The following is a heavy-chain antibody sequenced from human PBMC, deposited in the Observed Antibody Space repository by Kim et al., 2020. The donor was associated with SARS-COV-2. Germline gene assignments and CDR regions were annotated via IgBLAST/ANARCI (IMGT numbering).Heavy chain of an antibody. J-gene: IGHJ4*02. CDR1: GFTFSSYT. Sequence: GGSLRLSCAASGFTFSSYTMNWVRQAPGKGLEWVSSITLSSYYIYYADSVKGRFTISRDNAKNTLYLQMNSLRAEDTAVYYCARIPTATTQDDYWGQGTLVTVSS. CDR2: ITLSSYYI. V-gene: IGHV3-21*01. D-gene: IGHD4-17*01. CDR3: ARIPTATTQDDY.